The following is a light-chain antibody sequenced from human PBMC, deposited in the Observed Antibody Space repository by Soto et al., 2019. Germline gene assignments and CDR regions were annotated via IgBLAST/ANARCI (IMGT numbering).Light chain of an antibody. CDR1: SSDVGGYNY. CDR3: SSYTSSSTLV. J-gene: IGLJ1*01. CDR2: EVS. V-gene: IGLV2-14*01. Sequence: QSALTQPASVSGSPVQSITISCSGTSSDVGGYNYVSWYQQHPGKAPKLMIYEVSNRPSGVSNRFSGSKSGNTASLTISGLQAEDEADYHCSSYTSSSTLVFGTGTKVTVL.